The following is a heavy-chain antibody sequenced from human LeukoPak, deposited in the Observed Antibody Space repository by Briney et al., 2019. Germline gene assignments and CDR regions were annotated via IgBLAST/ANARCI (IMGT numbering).Heavy chain of an antibody. D-gene: IGHD3-22*01. CDR3: ARRYYYDSSGYYYVH. CDR1: GFSFSNYY. Sequence: PGGSLRLSCEASGFSFSNYYMNWVRQAPGKGLEWVSYISSSGSTIYYADSVKGRFTISRDNAKNSLYLHMNSLRAEDTAVYYCARRYYYDSSGYYYVHWGQGTLVTVSS. J-gene: IGHJ4*02. V-gene: IGHV3-11*01. CDR2: ISSSGSTI.